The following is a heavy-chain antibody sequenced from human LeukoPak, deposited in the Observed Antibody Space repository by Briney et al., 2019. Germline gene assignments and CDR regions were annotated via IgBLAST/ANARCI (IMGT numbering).Heavy chain of an antibody. J-gene: IGHJ2*01. CDR2: IFYSGNT. CDR1: GGSISCGDYY. CDR3: ARAGVVVVTVKWYFDL. D-gene: IGHD2-21*02. Sequence: PSETLSLTCTVSGGSISCGDYYWSWIRQPPGKGLKWIGYIFYSGNTYYNPSLKSRVPISVDTSKNRFSLKLSSVTAADTAVYYCARAGVVVVTVKWYFDLWGRGTLVTVSS. V-gene: IGHV4-30-4*01.